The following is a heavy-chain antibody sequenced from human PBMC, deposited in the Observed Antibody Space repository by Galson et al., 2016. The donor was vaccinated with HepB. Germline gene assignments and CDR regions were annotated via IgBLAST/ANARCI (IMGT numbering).Heavy chain of an antibody. CDR2: ISNDGSNK. J-gene: IGHJ4*02. CDR3: AKDQQLTQDRYYFDS. CDR1: DFTFSRYG. V-gene: IGHV3-30*18. Sequence: SLRLSCAASDFTFSRYGMHWVRQAPGKGLEWVAVISNDGSNKYYADSVKGRFTISRDNSKNTLCLQMNSLRAEDTAVYYCAKDQQLTQDRYYFDSWGQGTLVTVSS. D-gene: IGHD6-13*01.